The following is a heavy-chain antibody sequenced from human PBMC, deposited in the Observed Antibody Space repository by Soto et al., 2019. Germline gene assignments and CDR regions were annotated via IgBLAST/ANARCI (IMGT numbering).Heavy chain of an antibody. CDR1: GYTFTSYG. V-gene: IGHV1-18*01. J-gene: IGHJ6*02. Sequence: QVQLVQSGAEVKKPGASVKVSCKASGYTFTSYGITWVRQAPGQGLEWMGWISPYNGNTNYAQKLQGRVTMTTNTSTSTAYMELRSLRSDDTVVYYCATITMARGLIPPYYGMDVWGQGTTVTVSS. D-gene: IGHD3-10*01. CDR2: ISPYNGNT. CDR3: ATITMARGLIPPYYGMDV.